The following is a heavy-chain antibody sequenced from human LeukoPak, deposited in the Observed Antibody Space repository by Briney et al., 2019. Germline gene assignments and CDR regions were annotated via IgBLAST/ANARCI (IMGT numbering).Heavy chain of an antibody. Sequence: SETLALTCAVYGGSFSGYYWSWIRQSPGKGLEWIGEINHSEATDYNPSFKSRVTISVDTSKNQFSLKLSSVTAADTAVYYCAREAQYCSGGSCYGGYFQHWGQGTLVTVSS. CDR3: AREAQYCSGGSCYGGYFQH. V-gene: IGHV4-34*01. CDR1: GGSFSGYY. CDR2: INHSEAT. D-gene: IGHD2-15*01. J-gene: IGHJ1*01.